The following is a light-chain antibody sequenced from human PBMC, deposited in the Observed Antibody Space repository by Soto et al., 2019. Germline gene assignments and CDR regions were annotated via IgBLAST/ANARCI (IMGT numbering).Light chain of an antibody. CDR1: QSITTY. J-gene: IGKJ1*01. CDR2: AAS. V-gene: IGKV1-39*01. Sequence: DISMTQSPSSLSASVGDRVTITCRASQSITTYLNWYQQKPRKAPKLLIYAASSLQSWVPSRFSGSESGTDFTLSISSLQPEDFATYYCQRSYSTPWTFGQGTEVEIK. CDR3: QRSYSTPWT.